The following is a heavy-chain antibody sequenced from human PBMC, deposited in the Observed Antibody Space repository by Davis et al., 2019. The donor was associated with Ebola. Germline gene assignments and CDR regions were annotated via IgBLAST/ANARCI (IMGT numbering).Heavy chain of an antibody. CDR2: ISYDGSNK. CDR1: GFTFSSYG. V-gene: IGHV3-30*18. Sequence: PGGSLRLSCAASGFTFSSYGMHWVRQAPGKGLEWVAVISYDGSNKYYADSVKGRFTISRDNSNNTLYLQMNGLRPEDTAVYYCAKARRELERFSAQDNWGQGTLVTVCS. D-gene: IGHD1-1*01. CDR3: AKARRELERFSAQDN. J-gene: IGHJ4*02.